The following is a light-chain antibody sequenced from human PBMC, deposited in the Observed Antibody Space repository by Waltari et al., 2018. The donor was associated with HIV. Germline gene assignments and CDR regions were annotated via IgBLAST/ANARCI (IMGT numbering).Light chain of an antibody. V-gene: IGLV1-47*01. Sequence: QSVLTQTPSMSGTPGQRVTISCSGRTSNVGSNYVYWYQQFPGTTPRLVLPTNNQRPSGVPDRFSASKSGTSAFLAINSLRSEDEAIYFCAAWDDGLDTPVFGGGTSLTVL. J-gene: IGLJ2*01. CDR1: TSNVGSNY. CDR2: TNN. CDR3: AAWDDGLDTPV.